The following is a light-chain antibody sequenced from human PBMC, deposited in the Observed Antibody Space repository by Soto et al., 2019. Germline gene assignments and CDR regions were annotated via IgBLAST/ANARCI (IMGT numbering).Light chain of an antibody. CDR3: LLYIGSGIWV. J-gene: IGLJ3*02. V-gene: IGLV8-61*01. CDR2: STN. CDR1: SGSVSTSHH. Sequence: QTVVTQEPSLSVSPGGTVTLTCGLSSGSVSTSHHPTWYQQTPGQPPRTLIYSTNSRSSGVPDRLSGSILGNKAALTITGVLADDESDYYCLLYIGSGIWVFGGGTKLTVL.